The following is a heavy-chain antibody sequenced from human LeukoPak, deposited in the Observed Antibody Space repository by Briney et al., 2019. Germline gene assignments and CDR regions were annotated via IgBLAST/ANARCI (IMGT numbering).Heavy chain of an antibody. Sequence: SETLSLTCTVSGGSISNYYWSWIRQPAGKGLEWIGRIYTSGSTNYNPSLKSRVTISVDKSKNQFSLKLSSVTAADTAVYYCARGNDFWSGYKIDYWGQGTLVTVSS. CDR1: GGSISNYY. CDR3: ARGNDFWSGYKIDY. D-gene: IGHD3-3*01. V-gene: IGHV4-4*07. CDR2: IYTSGST. J-gene: IGHJ4*02.